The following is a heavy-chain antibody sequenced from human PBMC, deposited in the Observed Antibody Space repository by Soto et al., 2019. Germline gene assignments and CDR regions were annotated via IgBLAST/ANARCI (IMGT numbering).Heavy chain of an antibody. D-gene: IGHD6-13*01. J-gene: IGHJ4*02. Sequence: GGSLRLSCAASGFTFSSYWMHWVRQAPGKGLVWVSRINSDGSSTSYADSVKGRITISRDNAKNTLYLQMNSLRAEDTAVYYCARSSSSSWYALDYWGQGTLVTVSS. CDR3: ARSSSSSWYALDY. V-gene: IGHV3-74*01. CDR1: GFTFSSYW. CDR2: INSDGSST.